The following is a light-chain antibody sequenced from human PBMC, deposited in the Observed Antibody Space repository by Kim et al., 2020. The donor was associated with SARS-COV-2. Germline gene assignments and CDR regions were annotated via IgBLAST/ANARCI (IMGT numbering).Light chain of an antibody. CDR3: AAWDDSLNGWV. CDR2: SNN. V-gene: IGLV1-44*01. CDR1: SSNIGSNT. Sequence: ELTQPPSASGTPGQRVTISCSGSSSNIGSNTVNWYQQLPGTAPKLLIYSNNQRPSGVPDRFSGSKSGTSASLAISGLQSKDEADYYCAAWDDSLNGWVFGGGTQLTVL. J-gene: IGLJ3*02.